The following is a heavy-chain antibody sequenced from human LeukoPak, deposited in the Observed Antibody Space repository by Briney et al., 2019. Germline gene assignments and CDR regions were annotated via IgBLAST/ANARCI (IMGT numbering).Heavy chain of an antibody. J-gene: IGHJ5*02. V-gene: IGHV3-33*01. Sequence: GGSLTLSCAASGFTFSSYGMHWVRQAPGKGLEWVAVIWYDGSNKYYADSVKGRFTISRDNSNNTLYLQMNSLRAEDTAVYYCASLDCSSTSCYPWGQGTLVTVSS. D-gene: IGHD2-2*01. CDR3: ASLDCSSTSCYP. CDR1: GFTFSSYG. CDR2: IWYDGSNK.